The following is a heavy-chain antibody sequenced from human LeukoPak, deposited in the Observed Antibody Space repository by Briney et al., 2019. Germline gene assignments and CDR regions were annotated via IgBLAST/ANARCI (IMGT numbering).Heavy chain of an antibody. J-gene: IGHJ4*02. Sequence: PGGSLRLSCAASGFTFSEYYMSWVRQAPGKGVEEVSDISSTSSYTNYADSVTGRFTISTDNAKTSLYLQMNSLRAEDTAVYYCVRRRRVTTVINYWGQGTLVTVSS. CDR2: ISSTSSYT. CDR3: VRRRRVTTVINY. D-gene: IGHD4-17*01. V-gene: IGHV3-11*03. CDR1: GFTFSEYY.